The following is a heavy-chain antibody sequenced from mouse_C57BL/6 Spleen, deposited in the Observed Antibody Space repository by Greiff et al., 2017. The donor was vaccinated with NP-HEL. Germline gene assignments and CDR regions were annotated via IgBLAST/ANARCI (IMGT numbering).Heavy chain of an antibody. CDR1: GYAFSSYW. CDR2: IYPGDGDT. D-gene: IGHD1-1*01. Sequence: VQLQQSGAELVKPGASVKISCKASGYAFSSYWMNWVKQRPGKGLEWIGQIYPGDGDTNYNGKFKGKATLTADKSSSTAYMQLSSLTSEDSAVYFCARYGDYGSEGSYWYFDVWGTGTTVTVSS. CDR3: ARYGDYGSEGSYWYFDV. J-gene: IGHJ1*03. V-gene: IGHV1-80*01.